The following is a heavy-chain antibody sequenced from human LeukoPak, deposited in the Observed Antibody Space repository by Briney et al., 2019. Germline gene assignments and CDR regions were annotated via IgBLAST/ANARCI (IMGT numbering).Heavy chain of an antibody. D-gene: IGHD7-27*01. J-gene: IGHJ4*02. CDR3: ARDRLGLGIVAY. V-gene: IGHV4-59*01. CDR2: IYYSGST. Sequence: SETLSLTCTVSGGSISSYYWSWIRQPPGKGLEWIGYIYYSGSTNYNPSLKSRVTISVDTSKNQFSLKLSSVTAADTAVYYCARDRLGLGIVAYWGQGTLVTVSS. CDR1: GGSISSYY.